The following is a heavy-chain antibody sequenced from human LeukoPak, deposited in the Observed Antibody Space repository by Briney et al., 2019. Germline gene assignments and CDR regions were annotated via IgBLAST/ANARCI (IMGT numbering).Heavy chain of an antibody. CDR3: ASLEFKEWCSSTSCYTEIGDY. V-gene: IGHV3-21*01. CDR2: ISSSSSYI. Sequence: PGGSLRLSCAASGFTFSSYSMNWVRQAPGKGLEWVSSISSSSSYIYYADSVKGRFTISRDNAKNSLYLQMNSLRAEDTAVYYCASLEFKEWCSSTSCYTEIGDYWGQGTLVTVSS. D-gene: IGHD2-2*02. J-gene: IGHJ4*02. CDR1: GFTFSSYS.